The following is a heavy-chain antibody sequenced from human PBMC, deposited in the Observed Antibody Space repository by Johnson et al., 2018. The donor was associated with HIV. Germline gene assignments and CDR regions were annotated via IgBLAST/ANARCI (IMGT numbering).Heavy chain of an antibody. CDR1: GFTFSSYA. V-gene: IGHV3-30-3*01. CDR2: ISYDGSNK. J-gene: IGHJ3*02. CDR3: AKDRGTWYGNDAFDI. D-gene: IGHD2-15*01. Sequence: QVQLVESGGGLVQPGRSLRLSCAASGFTFSSYAMHWVRQAPGKGLEWVAVISYDGSNKYYADSVKGRFTISSDNSKNTLYLQMNSLRAEDTAVYYCAKDRGTWYGNDAFDIWGQGTMVTVSS.